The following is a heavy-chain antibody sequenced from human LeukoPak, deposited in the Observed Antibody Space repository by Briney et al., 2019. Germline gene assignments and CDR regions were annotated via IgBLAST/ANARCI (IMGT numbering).Heavy chain of an antibody. Sequence: GGSLRLSCAASGFTFSSYAMSWVRQAPGKGLERVSAISGSGGSTYYADSVKGRFTISRDNSKNTLYLQMNSLRAEDTAVYYCAKVNSIYCSGGSCYSDYWGQGTLVTVSS. D-gene: IGHD2-15*01. CDR2: ISGSGGST. CDR1: GFTFSSYA. J-gene: IGHJ4*02. CDR3: AKVNSIYCSGGSCYSDY. V-gene: IGHV3-23*01.